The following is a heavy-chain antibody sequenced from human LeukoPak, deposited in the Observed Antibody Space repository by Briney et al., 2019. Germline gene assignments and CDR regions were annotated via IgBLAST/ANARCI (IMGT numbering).Heavy chain of an antibody. D-gene: IGHD3-10*01. J-gene: IGHJ4*02. CDR2: ISDSGWCT. V-gene: IGHV3-23*01. CDR1: GFTFSSFA. Sequence: PGGSLRLSCAASGFTFSSFAMHWVRQAPGKGLEWVSVISDSGWCTHYADSVKGRFTTSRDNSKNTLYLQMNSLRAEDTAVYYCAKERYYGSGTYPPYYFDHWGQGTLVTVSS. CDR3: AKERYYGSGTYPPYYFDH.